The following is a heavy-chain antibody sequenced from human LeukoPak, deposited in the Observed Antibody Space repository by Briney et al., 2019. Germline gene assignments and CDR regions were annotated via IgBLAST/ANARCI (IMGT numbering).Heavy chain of an antibody. Sequence: SETLSLTCAVSGGSVTSGNWWSWVRQPPGKGLEWIGEIYHSGSTNYNPSLKSRVTISVDKSKNQFSLILNSVTAPDTAVYYCARGVPAAGSIRFDPWGQGTLVTVSS. J-gene: IGHJ5*02. CDR1: GGSVTSGNW. CDR2: IYHSGST. CDR3: ARGVPAAGSIRFDP. V-gene: IGHV4-4*02. D-gene: IGHD6-13*01.